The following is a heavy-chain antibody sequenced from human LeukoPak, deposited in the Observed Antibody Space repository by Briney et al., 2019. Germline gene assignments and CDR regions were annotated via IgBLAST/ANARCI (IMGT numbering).Heavy chain of an antibody. CDR3: ARGGPYYYDSDAFDI. V-gene: IGHV1-18*01. Sequence: ASVKVSCKASGYTFTSYGISWVRQAPGQGLEWMGWISAYNGNTNYAQKFQGRVTMTTDTSTSTAYMELRSLRSDDTAVYYCARGGPYYYDSDAFDIWGQGTMVTASS. J-gene: IGHJ3*02. CDR2: ISAYNGNT. D-gene: IGHD3-22*01. CDR1: GYTFTSYG.